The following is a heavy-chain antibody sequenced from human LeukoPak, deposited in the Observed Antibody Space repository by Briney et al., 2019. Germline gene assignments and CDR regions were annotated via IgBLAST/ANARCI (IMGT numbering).Heavy chain of an antibody. CDR2: INPNSGGT. J-gene: IGHJ4*02. CDR3: ARGLYDSSGYWPY. V-gene: IGHV1-2*02. D-gene: IGHD3-22*01. CDR1: GYTFTGYY. Sequence: GASVKVSCKASGYTFTGYYMHWVRQAPGQGLEWMGWINPNSGGTNYAQKFQGRVTMTRDASISTAYMELSRLRSDDTAVYYCARGLYDSSGYWPYWGQGTLVTVSS.